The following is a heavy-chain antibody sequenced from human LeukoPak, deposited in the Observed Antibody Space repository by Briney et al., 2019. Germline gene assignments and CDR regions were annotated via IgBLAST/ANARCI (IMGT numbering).Heavy chain of an antibody. D-gene: IGHD3/OR15-3a*01. Sequence: GGSLRLSCTASGFTFSSYWMSWVRQAPGKGLEWVASIRQAGNEKFYVDAVKGRFTISRDNTKNSVSLQMNSLRAEDTAVYFCAKRGVVIRVILVGFHKEAYYFESWGQGALVTVSS. J-gene: IGHJ4*02. CDR2: IRQAGNEK. CDR3: AKRGVVIRVILVGFHKEAYYFES. V-gene: IGHV3-7*03. CDR1: GFTFSSYW.